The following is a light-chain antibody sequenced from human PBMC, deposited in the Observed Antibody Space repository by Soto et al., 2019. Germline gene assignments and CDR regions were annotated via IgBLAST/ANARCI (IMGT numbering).Light chain of an antibody. CDR1: QSFRGL. CDR2: DAY. Sequence: EVVLTQSPVTLSLSPGERATLSCRASQSFRGLLAWYQQKPGQAPRLLIYDAYNRATGIPARFSGSGSGTDFTLTISSLEPEDFAVYYCQQRGNWPSITFGQGTRLEIK. J-gene: IGKJ5*01. CDR3: QQRGNWPSIT. V-gene: IGKV3-11*01.